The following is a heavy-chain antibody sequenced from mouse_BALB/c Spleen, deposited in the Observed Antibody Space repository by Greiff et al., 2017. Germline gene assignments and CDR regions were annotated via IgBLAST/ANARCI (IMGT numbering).Heavy chain of an antibody. CDR2: IWTGGGT. D-gene: IGHD2-4*01. V-gene: IGHV2-9-2*01. CDR3: VILRRHAMDY. Sequence: VKLMESGPGLVAPSQSLSITCTVSGFSLTSYDISWIRQPPGKGLEWLGVIWTGGGTNYNSAFMSRLSISKDNSKSQVFLKMNSLQTDDTAIYYCVILRRHAMDYWGQGTSVTVSS. CDR1: GFSLTSYD. J-gene: IGHJ4*01.